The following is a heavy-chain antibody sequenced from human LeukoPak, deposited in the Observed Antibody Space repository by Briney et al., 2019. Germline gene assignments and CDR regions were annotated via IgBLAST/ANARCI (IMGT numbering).Heavy chain of an antibody. CDR3: AKDPIFSGSYGVFDY. V-gene: IGHV3-23*01. CDR2: IIDSGNSI. D-gene: IGHD1-26*01. CDR1: GFTFSSCA. Sequence: QSGGSLRLSCAASGFTFSSCAMSRVRQALGKGLEWVSTIIDSGNSIYYADSAEGRFTISRDNSKNTLYLQMNSLRAGDTAVYCCAKDPIFSGSYGVFDYWGLGTLVTVSS. J-gene: IGHJ4*02.